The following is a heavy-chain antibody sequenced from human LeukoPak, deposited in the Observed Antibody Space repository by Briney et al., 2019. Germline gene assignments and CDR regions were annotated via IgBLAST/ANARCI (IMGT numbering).Heavy chain of an antibody. J-gene: IGHJ6*02. D-gene: IGHD2-2*02. V-gene: IGHV1-2*02. Sequence: ASVKVSCKASGYTFTGYYMHWVRQAPGQGLEWVGWINPNSGGTNYAQKFQGRVTMTRDTSISTAYMELSRLRSDDTAVYYCARDIVVVPAAIQYYYYGMDVWGQGTTVTVSS. CDR2: INPNSGGT. CDR1: GYTFTGYY. CDR3: ARDIVVVPAAIQYYYYGMDV.